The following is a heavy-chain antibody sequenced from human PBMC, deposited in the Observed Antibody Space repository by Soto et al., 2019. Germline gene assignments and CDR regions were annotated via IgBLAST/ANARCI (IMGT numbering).Heavy chain of an antibody. CDR1: GFSLSTSGMC. D-gene: IGHD3-10*01. CDR2: IDWDDDK. V-gene: IGHV2-70*11. CDR3: ARIANYGSGSFTTLPYYYYLDV. J-gene: IGHJ6*03. Sequence: SGPTLVNPTQTLTLTCTFSGFSLSTSGMCVSWIRQPPGKALEWLARIDWDDDKYYSTSLKTRLTISKDTSKNQVVLTMTNMDPVDTATYYCARIANYGSGSFTTLPYYYYLDVWGKGTTVTVSS.